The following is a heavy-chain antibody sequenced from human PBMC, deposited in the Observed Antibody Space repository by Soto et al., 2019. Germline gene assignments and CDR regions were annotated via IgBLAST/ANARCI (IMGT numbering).Heavy chain of an antibody. Sequence: QVQLQESGPGVVKPSETLSPTCTVSGGSISPFYWSWVRQPPGKGLEWIGYLYYSGNTNYNPSLKSRVTISVDASKNQVSLRLTSVTAADTAVYYCARVGGVAARTFDYWGQGPVVTVSS. CDR2: LYYSGNT. CDR3: ARVGGVAARTFDY. V-gene: IGHV4-59*01. J-gene: IGHJ4*02. CDR1: GGSISPFY. D-gene: IGHD2-15*01.